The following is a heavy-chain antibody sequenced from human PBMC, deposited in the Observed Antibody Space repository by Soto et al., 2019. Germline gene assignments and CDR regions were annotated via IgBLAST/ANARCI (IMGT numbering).Heavy chain of an antibody. CDR3: AKATRGQCIGDHCYAFDF. D-gene: IGHD2-15*01. CDR2: VIGTGIYT. CDR1: GFTFTNYA. V-gene: IGHV3-23*01. Sequence: EVQLLESGGGLVQPGGSLRLSCAASGFTFTNYAMNWVRHAPGKGLEWVASVIGTGIYTYHAASVKGRFTISRDNSRNTMYLEMNRLRAEDTAMYHCAKATRGQCIGDHCYAFDFWGQGILVTVS. J-gene: IGHJ4*02.